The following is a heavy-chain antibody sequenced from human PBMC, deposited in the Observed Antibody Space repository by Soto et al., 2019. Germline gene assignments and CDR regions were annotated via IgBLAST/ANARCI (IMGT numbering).Heavy chain of an antibody. CDR2: IIPIFGTA. J-gene: IGHJ3*01. Sequence: GASVKVSCKASGYTFTSYGISWVRQAPGQGLEWMGGIIPIFGTANYAQKFQGRVTITADESTSTAYMELSSLRSEDTAVYYCARSLASIAAAGTVGAFDFRGQGTMVTVSS. V-gene: IGHV1-69*13. CDR1: GYTFTSYG. D-gene: IGHD6-13*01. CDR3: ARSLASIAAAGTVGAFDF.